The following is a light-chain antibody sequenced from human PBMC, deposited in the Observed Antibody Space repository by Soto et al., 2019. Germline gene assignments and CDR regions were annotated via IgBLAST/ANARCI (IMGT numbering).Light chain of an antibody. CDR2: EVS. CDR3: CSYAGSSTYG. Sequence: QSALTQPASVSGSPGQSITISCTGTSSDVGSYNLVSWYQQHPGKAPKLMMYEVSKRPSGVSNRFSGSKSGNTASLTISGLQAEVDADYYCCSYAGSSTYGFGTGTKLTVL. J-gene: IGLJ1*01. CDR1: SSDVGSYNL. V-gene: IGLV2-23*02.